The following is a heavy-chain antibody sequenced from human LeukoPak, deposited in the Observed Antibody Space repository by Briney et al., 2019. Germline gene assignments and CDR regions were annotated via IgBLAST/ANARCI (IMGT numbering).Heavy chain of an antibody. J-gene: IGHJ6*03. V-gene: IGHV4-34*01. CDR3: ARLKQQLLPYYYYYYMDV. D-gene: IGHD6-13*01. CDR1: GGSFSGYY. CDR2: INHSGST. Sequence: PSETLSLTCAVYGGSFSGYYWSWIRQPPGKGLEWIGEINHSGSTNYNPSLKSRVTISVDTSKNQFSLKLSSVTAADTAVYYCARLKQQLLPYYYYYYMDVWGKGTTVTISS.